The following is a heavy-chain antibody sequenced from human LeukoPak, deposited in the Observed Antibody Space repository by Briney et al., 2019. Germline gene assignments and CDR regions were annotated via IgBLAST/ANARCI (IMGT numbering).Heavy chain of an antibody. CDR2: INQGGSDK. V-gene: IGHV3-7*01. Sequence: GGSLRLSCAASEFTSSAFRMSWVRQAPGKGLEWVANINQGGSDKYYVDSVKGRFTISRDNANNLLYLQMNSLRGEDTAVYYCTRDRSRAEDDWGQGTLVTVSS. CDR1: EFTSSAFR. CDR3: TRDRSRAEDD. D-gene: IGHD1-14*01. J-gene: IGHJ4*02.